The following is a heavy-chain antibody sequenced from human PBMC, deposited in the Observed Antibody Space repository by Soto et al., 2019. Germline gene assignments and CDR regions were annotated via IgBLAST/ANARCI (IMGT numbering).Heavy chain of an antibody. CDR3: ARRWGRTFDY. CDR2: IYYSGST. CDR1: GDSISSDYY. V-gene: IGHV4-59*08. Sequence: PSETLSLTCTVSGDSISSDYYWSWIRQPPGKGLEWIGYIYYSGSTNYNPSLKSRVTISVDTSKNQFSLKLSSVTAADTAVYYCARRWGRTFDYWGQGTLVTVSS. J-gene: IGHJ4*02. D-gene: IGHD7-27*01.